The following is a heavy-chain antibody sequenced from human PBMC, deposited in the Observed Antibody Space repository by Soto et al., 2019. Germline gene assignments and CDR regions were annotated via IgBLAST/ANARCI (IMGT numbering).Heavy chain of an antibody. J-gene: IGHJ6*02. V-gene: IGHV1-46*01. D-gene: IGHD5-18*01. Sequence: AASVKVSCKASGYTFTSYYMHWVRQAPGQGLEWMGIINPSGGSTSYAQKFQGRVTMTRDTSTSTVYMELSSLRSEDTAVYYCARDEGRPGIQLWLKPYSTYYYYGMDVWGQGTTVTVSS. CDR2: INPSGGST. CDR1: GYTFTSYY. CDR3: ARDEGRPGIQLWLKPYSTYYYYGMDV.